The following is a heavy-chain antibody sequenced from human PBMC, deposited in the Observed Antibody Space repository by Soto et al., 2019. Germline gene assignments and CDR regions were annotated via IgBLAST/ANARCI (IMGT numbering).Heavy chain of an antibody. CDR1: GYTFSGDG. D-gene: IGHD1-26*01. V-gene: IGHV1-18*01. J-gene: IGHJ2*01. CDR2: ISAYNGNT. Sequence: GASVQVACKGAGYTFSGDGGIWGRQAPGQGLEWMGWISAYNGNTNYAQELQGRVTMTTDTSTSTAYMELRSLRSDDTAVYYCARVGHRLSQMWEGYFDLWGRGTLVTVSS. CDR3: ARVGHRLSQMWEGYFDL.